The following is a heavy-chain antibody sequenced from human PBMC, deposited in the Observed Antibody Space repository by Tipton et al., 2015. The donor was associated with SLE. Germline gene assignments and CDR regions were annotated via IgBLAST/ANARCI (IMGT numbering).Heavy chain of an antibody. CDR3: ARSDSYYSSCYYSYVFEI. Sequence: TLSLTCTVSGGSISSHYWSWIRQPPGKGLEWIGYIYNSGSGNYNPSLKSRVTISVDTSKNQFSLKLSSVSAADTAVYYCARSDSYYSSCYYSYVFEILGQDSMVTVSS. V-gene: IGHV4-59*11. CDR1: GGSISSHY. D-gene: IGHD3-22*01. J-gene: IGHJ3*02. CDR2: IYNSGSG.